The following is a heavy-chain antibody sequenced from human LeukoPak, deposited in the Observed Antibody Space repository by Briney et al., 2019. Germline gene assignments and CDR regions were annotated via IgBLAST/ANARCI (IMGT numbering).Heavy chain of an antibody. CDR1: GFVLSTHW. Sequence: PGGSLRLSCTASGFVLSTHWMSWVRQAPGKGLEWLANIKQDGSEKYYIDSVKGRFTISRDDAKNSLYLQLNSLRVEDTAVYFCARAGYSAAFDIWGRGTVVTVSS. CDR3: ARAGYSAAFDI. D-gene: IGHD2-15*01. CDR2: IKQDGSEK. J-gene: IGHJ3*02. V-gene: IGHV3-7*01.